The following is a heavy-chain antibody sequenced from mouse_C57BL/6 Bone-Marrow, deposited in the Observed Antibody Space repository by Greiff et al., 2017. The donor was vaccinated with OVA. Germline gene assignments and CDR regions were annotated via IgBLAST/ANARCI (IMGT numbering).Heavy chain of an antibody. CDR2: IRSTSNNYAT. V-gene: IGHV10-1*01. CDR1: GFSFNTYA. CDR3: VRSFYDGYLNWYFDV. J-gene: IGHJ1*03. Sequence: EVMLVASGGGLVQPKGSLKLSCAASGFSFNTYAMNWVRQAPGKGLEWVARIRSTSNNYATYYADSVKDRFTISRDDSESMLYLQMNNLKTEDTAMYYCVRSFYDGYLNWYFDVWGTGTTVTVSS. D-gene: IGHD2-3*01.